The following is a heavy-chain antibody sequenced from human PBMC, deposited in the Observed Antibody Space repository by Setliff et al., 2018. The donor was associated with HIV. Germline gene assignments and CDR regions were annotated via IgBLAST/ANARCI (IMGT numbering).Heavy chain of an antibody. Sequence: PSETLSLTCAVYGGSFSGYYWSWNRQPPGKGLEWIGYIYTSGSTNYNPSLKSRVTISVDTSKNQFSLKLSSVTAEDTAVYSWATDRGMGAYYYDSSALGDAFDIWGQETMVTVSS. V-gene: IGHV4-4*08. CDR2: IYTSGST. D-gene: IGHD3-22*01. J-gene: IGHJ3*02. CDR3: ATDRGMGAYYYDSSALGDAFDI. CDR1: GGSFSGYY.